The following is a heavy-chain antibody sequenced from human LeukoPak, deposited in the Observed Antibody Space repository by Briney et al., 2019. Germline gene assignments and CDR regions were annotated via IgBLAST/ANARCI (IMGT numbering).Heavy chain of an antibody. CDR1: GLTVGSDY. V-gene: IGHV3-53*01. J-gene: IGHJ5*02. CDR2: IYTGGST. Sequence: PGGSLTLSCAASGLTVGSDYMSWARLSAGKGLECVLIIYTGGSTYYTDSVKGRFTISRDNSKNTVYLQMNSLRAEDMAVYYCARGSLWGPTSSWGQGTLVTASS. D-gene: IGHD1-26*01. CDR3: ARGSLWGPTSS.